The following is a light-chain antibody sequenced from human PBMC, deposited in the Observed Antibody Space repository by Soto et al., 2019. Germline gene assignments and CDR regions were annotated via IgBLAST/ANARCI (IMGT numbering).Light chain of an antibody. J-gene: IGKJ1*01. V-gene: IGKV3-15*01. Sequence: EIVMTQSPATLSVSRLEIGGLCFMASQSVSSNLAWYQQKPGQAPRLLIYGASTRATGIPARFSGSGSGTEFTLTISSLQSEDFAVYYCQQYNNWPGTFGQGTKVDIK. CDR2: GAS. CDR3: QQYNNWPGT. CDR1: QSVSSN.